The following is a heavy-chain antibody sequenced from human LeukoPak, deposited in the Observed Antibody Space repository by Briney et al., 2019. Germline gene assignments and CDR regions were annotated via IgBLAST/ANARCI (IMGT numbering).Heavy chain of an antibody. CDR2: IIPIFGTA. D-gene: IGHD6-13*01. CDR1: GGTFSSYA. CDR3: ARVKAAAYYYMDV. Sequence: GASVKVSCKASGGTFSSYAISWVRQAPGQGFEWMGGIIPIFGTANYAQKFQGRVTITADKSTSTAYMELSSLRSEDTAVYYCARVKAAAYYYMDVWGKGTTVTVSS. V-gene: IGHV1-69*06. J-gene: IGHJ6*03.